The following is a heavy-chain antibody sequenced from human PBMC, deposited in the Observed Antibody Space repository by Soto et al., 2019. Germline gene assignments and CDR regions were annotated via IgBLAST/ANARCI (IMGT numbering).Heavy chain of an antibody. V-gene: IGHV1-18*01. J-gene: IGHJ4*02. CDR2: ISGYNGNT. D-gene: IGHD1-20*01. CDR1: RYTFTSYG. CDR3: ARDLHNWNDGIAY. Sequence: ASVKVSCKASRYTFTSYGINWVRQAPGQGLDWMGWISGYNGNTHHAQKFQARVTMTTDTSTSTAYMELRSLRSDDTAVYYCARDLHNWNDGIAYWGQGTLVTVSS.